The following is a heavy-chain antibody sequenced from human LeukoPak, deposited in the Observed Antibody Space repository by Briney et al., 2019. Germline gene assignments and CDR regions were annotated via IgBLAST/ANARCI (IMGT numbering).Heavy chain of an antibody. CDR1: GFTFSSCG. V-gene: IGHV3-33*01. D-gene: IGHD4-17*01. Sequence: GGSLRLSCAASGFTFSSCGMHWVRQAPGKGLEWVAVIWYDGSNKYYADSVKGRFTISRDNSKNTLYLQMNSLRAEDTAVYYCARAGYGDYLDNIAFDIWGQGTMVTVSS. CDR2: IWYDGSNK. CDR3: ARAGYGDYLDNIAFDI. J-gene: IGHJ3*02.